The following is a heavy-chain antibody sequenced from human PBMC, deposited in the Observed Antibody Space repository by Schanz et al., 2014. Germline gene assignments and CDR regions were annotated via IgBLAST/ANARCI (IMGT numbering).Heavy chain of an antibody. CDR2: IKSKTDGGTR. CDR3: PADLWFGAVWGVW. Sequence: EVHLVESGGGLVQPGGSLRLSCAASGFTFSSHWMHWVRQDPGKGLVWVARIKSKTDGGTRDYAAPVKGRFTISTDDSKNTVYLQMNSLQTEDTPVYYCPADLWFGAVWGVWWGQGTLVTVSS. J-gene: IGHJ4*02. D-gene: IGHD3-10*01. CDR1: GFTFSSHW. V-gene: IGHV3-15*07.